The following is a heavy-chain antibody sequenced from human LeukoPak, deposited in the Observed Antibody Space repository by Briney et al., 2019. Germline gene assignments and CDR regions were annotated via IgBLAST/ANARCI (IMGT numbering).Heavy chain of an antibody. CDR1: GYSFTTFW. CDR3: ARHWDYGDYVGYYYGMDV. CDR2: IYPGDSDS. Sequence: GESLKISCKGSGYSFTTFWIGWVRQMPGKGLEWMAIIYPGDSDSRYSPSFQGQVTISADKSISTAYLQWSSLKASDTAMYFCARHWDYGDYVGYYYGMDVWGQGTTVTVSS. D-gene: IGHD4-17*01. V-gene: IGHV5-51*01. J-gene: IGHJ6*02.